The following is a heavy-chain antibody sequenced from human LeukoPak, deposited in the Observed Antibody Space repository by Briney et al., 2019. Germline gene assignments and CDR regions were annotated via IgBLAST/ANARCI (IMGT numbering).Heavy chain of an antibody. J-gene: IGHJ4*02. CDR1: GGSISSSSYY. CDR2: IYYSGST. V-gene: IGHV4-39*07. Sequence: SETLSLTCTVSGGSISSSSYYWGWIRQPPGKGLEWIGSIYYSGSTYYNPSLKSRVTISVDTSKNQFSLKLSSVTAADTAVYYCARDDCSGGSCYDWGQGTLVTVSS. CDR3: ARDDCSGGSCYD. D-gene: IGHD2-15*01.